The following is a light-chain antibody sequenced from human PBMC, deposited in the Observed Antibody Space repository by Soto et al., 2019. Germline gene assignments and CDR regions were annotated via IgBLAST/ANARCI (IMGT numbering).Light chain of an antibody. J-gene: IGKJ1*01. CDR1: QSVSSSY. V-gene: IGKV3-20*01. CDR3: QQYGISRWT. CDR2: GAS. Sequence: EIVLTQSPGTLSLSPGERATLSRRASQSVSSSYLAWYQQKPGQAPRLLIYGASSRATGIPDRFSGSGSGTDFTLTISRLEPEDLAVYYCQQYGISRWTFGQGTKV.